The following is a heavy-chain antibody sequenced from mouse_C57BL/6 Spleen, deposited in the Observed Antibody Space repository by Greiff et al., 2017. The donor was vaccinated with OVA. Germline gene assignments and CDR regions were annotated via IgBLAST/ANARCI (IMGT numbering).Heavy chain of an antibody. CDR1: GYSITSGYD. CDR3: ARDNYGSSYDWYFDV. J-gene: IGHJ1*03. V-gene: IGHV3-1*01. Sequence: EVQVVESGPGMVKPSQSLSLTCTVTGYSITSGYDWHWIRHFPGNKLEWMGYISYSGSTNYNPSLKSRISITHDTSKNHFFLTLNSVTTEDTATYYCARDNYGSSYDWYFDVWGTGTTVTVSS. D-gene: IGHD1-1*01. CDR2: ISYSGST.